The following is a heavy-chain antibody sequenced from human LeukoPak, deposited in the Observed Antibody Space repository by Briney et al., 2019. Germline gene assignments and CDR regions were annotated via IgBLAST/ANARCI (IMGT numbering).Heavy chain of an antibody. CDR1: GGSISSSSYY. J-gene: IGHJ4*02. Sequence: PSETLSLTCTVSGGSISSSSYYWGWIRQPPGRGLEWIGEVWHSGSTNYNPSLKSRVTMSVDKSKNQFSLKLSSVTAAVTAVYYCARKDDTSTSCFHYWGQGTLVTVSS. CDR2: VWHSGST. CDR3: ARKDDTSTSCFHY. D-gene: IGHD3-22*01. V-gene: IGHV4-39*07.